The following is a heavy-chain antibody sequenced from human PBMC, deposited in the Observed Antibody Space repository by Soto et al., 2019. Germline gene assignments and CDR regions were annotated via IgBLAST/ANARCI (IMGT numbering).Heavy chain of an antibody. D-gene: IGHD2-15*01. CDR2: ISYDGSNK. Sequence: QVQLVESGGGVVQPGRSLRLSCAASGFTFSSYAMHWVRQAPGKGLEWVAVISYDGSNKYYADSVKGRFTISRDNSKNTLYLQMNSLRAEDTVVYYCARVSSVVVVAAYYFDYWGQGTLVTVSS. CDR3: ARVSSVVVVAAYYFDY. J-gene: IGHJ4*02. V-gene: IGHV3-30-3*01. CDR1: GFTFSSYA.